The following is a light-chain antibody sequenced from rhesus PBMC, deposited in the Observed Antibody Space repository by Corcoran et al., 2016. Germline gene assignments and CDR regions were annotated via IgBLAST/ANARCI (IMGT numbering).Light chain of an antibody. CDR1: QSVNSY. CDR2: AAS. V-gene: IGKV3S9*01. J-gene: IGKJ2*01. Sequence: EIVMTQSPATLSLSPGERATLSCRASQSVNSYVAWYQQKPEQAPRPLNYAASSRATGIPDRFSGSGSGTDFTLIISSLEPEEVGVYYCQQYNNWNSFGQGTKVEI. CDR3: QQYNNWNS.